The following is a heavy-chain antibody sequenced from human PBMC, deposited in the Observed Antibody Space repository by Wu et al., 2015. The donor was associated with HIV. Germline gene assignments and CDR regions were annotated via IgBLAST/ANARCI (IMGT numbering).Heavy chain of an antibody. Sequence: QDQLVQSGAEVRKPGASVKVSCKTSGYSFTDNYIHWVRQAPGQGLEWMGWINPNSGGSKSPQKFQGRVTMTRDTSVSTVYLELTRLKFDDTAMYYCAKDYGIVGSTLPEYFQHWGQGTLVTVSS. CDR2: INPNSGGS. CDR3: AKDYGIVGSTLPEYFQH. V-gene: IGHV1-2*02. CDR1: GYSFTDNY. D-gene: IGHD2-21*01. J-gene: IGHJ1*01.